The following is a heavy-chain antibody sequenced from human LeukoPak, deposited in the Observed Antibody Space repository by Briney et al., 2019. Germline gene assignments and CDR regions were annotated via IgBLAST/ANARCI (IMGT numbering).Heavy chain of an antibody. J-gene: IGHJ4*02. CDR3: ARHRVSGSSYSALDY. V-gene: IGHV4-59*08. Sequence: PSETLSLTCTVSGASISSHYWSWIRQPPGKGLEWIGYISYSGSTNHIPSLKSRVIISVDTSKTHFSLNLSSVTAADTAFYYCARHRVSGSSYSALDYWGQGTLVTVSS. D-gene: IGHD1-26*01. CDR2: ISYSGST. CDR1: GASISSHY.